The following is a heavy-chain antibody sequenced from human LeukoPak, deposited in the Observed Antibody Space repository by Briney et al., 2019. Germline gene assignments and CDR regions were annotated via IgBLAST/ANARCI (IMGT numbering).Heavy chain of an antibody. V-gene: IGHV3-23*01. CDR1: GFTFNSHA. D-gene: IGHD1-7*01. CDR2: MSGSGGRT. CDR3: ARVRNWNYRDFDY. J-gene: IGHJ4*02. Sequence: PGGSLRLSCAASGFTFNSHAMSWVRQAPGKGLEWVSAMSGSGGRTYYADSGKGRFSISRDNSKNTLFLQMNSLRGEDSALYYCARVRNWNYRDFDYWGQGTLVTVSS.